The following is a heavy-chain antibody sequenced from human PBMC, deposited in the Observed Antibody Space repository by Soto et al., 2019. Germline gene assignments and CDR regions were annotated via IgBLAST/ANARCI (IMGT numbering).Heavy chain of an antibody. CDR2: SXXXDXEX. CDR1: GHIFNNHW. V-gene: IGHV5-51*01. J-gene: IGHJ5*02. Sequence: GESLKISCKCPGHIFNNHWICWVRQTPGKGLEWXGLSXXXDXEXXXSXXXXGHVSFSVDNSINTVYLQWTSLKTADTGMYFCARGYYDSGHGYDLWGQGTHVTVSS. CDR3: ARGYYDSGHGYDL. D-gene: IGHD3-10*01.